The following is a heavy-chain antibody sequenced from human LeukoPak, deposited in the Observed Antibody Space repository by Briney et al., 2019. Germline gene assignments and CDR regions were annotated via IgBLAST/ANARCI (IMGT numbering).Heavy chain of an antibody. V-gene: IGHV3-20*04. CDR1: GFXFXDYA. J-gene: IGHJ4*02. CDR3: ARVKGSGYRNSIDY. CDR2: INWNGGST. Sequence: XCAXSGFXFXDYAMNWVRHAPGKGLEWGSGINWNGGSTYYRDSVKGRFTISRDNAKNSLYLQMNSLRAEDTALYYCARVKGSGYRNSIDYWGQGTLVTVSS. D-gene: IGHD3-3*01.